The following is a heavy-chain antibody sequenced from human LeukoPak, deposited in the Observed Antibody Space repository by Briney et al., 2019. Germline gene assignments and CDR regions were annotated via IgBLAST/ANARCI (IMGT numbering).Heavy chain of an antibody. V-gene: IGHV3-23*01. J-gene: IGHJ4*02. CDR1: GFTFSTFA. D-gene: IGHD1-7*01. CDR3: AREDNWNYLY. Sequence: PGGSLRLSCFASGFTFSTFAMTWVRQSPGRGLEWVSTISGRGSDTYYADSVKGRFTISRDNSKNTLYLQMNSLRAEDTAVYYCAREDNWNYLYWGQGTLVTVSS. CDR2: ISGRGSDT.